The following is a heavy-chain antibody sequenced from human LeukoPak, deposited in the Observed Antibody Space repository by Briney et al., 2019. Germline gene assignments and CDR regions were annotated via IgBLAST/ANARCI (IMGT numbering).Heavy chain of an antibody. Sequence: SETLSLTCTVSGGSISSSSYYWSWIRQPAGKGLEWIGRIYTSGSTNYNPSLKSRVTMSVDTSKNQSSLKLSSVTAADTAVYYCARDAPYYYGSGSQKYYFDYWGQGTLVTVSS. CDR2: IYTSGST. D-gene: IGHD3-10*01. CDR1: GGSISSSSYY. J-gene: IGHJ4*02. CDR3: ARDAPYYYGSGSQKYYFDY. V-gene: IGHV4-61*02.